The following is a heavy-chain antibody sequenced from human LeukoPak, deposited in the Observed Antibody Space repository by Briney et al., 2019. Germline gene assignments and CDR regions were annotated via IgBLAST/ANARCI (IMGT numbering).Heavy chain of an antibody. CDR2: MYYTGTT. Sequence: SETLSLTCTVSGGSISSYYWGWIRQPPGKGLEWMGSMYYTGTTYYNPSLKTRVTMSFDTSKNQFSLNLSSVTAADTAVYYCARTNPVARNSLDYWGPGTLVTVSS. D-gene: IGHD1-14*01. J-gene: IGHJ4*02. V-gene: IGHV4-39*07. CDR1: GGSISSYY. CDR3: ARTNPVARNSLDY.